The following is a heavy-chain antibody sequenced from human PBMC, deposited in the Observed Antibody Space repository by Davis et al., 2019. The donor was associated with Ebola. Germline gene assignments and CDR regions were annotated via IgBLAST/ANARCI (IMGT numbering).Heavy chain of an antibody. CDR3: AKSGLSFGVVKYHYGMDV. J-gene: IGHJ6*04. CDR1: GGSISTGDYY. CDR2: IYYSGST. Sequence: MPSETLSLTCTVSGGSISTGDYYWSWIRQHPGKGLEWIGYIYYSGSTYYNPSLKSRVTISVDTSKNQFSLKLSSVTAADTAVYYCAKSGLSFGVVKYHYGMDVWGKGTTVTVSS. V-gene: IGHV4-31*03. D-gene: IGHD3-3*01.